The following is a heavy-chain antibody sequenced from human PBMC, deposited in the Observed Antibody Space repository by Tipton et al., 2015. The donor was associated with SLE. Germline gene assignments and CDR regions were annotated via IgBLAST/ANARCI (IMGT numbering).Heavy chain of an antibody. D-gene: IGHD3-22*01. Sequence: TLSLTCTVSGGSISGTYYWNWIRQSAGKGLEWIGRIHTSGGTNYNPSLKSRVTISLDTSKNQFSLKLSSVTAADTAVYYCARLLYYYDSSGYLDYWGQGTLVTVSS. CDR3: ARLLYYYDSSGYLDY. CDR1: GGSISGTYY. J-gene: IGHJ4*02. V-gene: IGHV4-61*02. CDR2: IHTSGGT.